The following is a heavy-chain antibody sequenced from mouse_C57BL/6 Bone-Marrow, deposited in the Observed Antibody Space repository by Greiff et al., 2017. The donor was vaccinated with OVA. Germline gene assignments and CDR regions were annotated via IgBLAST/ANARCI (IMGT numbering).Heavy chain of an antibody. CDR1: GYTFTDYE. J-gene: IGHJ4*01. CDR2: IDPETGGT. Sequence: VKLQESGAELVRPGASVTLSCKASGYTFTDYEMHWVKQTPVHGLEWIGAIDPETGGTACNQKFKGKAILTADKSSSTAYMELRSLTSEDSAVYYCTPYAMDYWGQGTSVTVSA. V-gene: IGHV1-15*01. CDR3: TPYAMDY.